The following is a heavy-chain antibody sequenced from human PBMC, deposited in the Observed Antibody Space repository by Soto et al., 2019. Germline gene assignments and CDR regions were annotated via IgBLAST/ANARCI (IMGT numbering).Heavy chain of an antibody. Sequence: ASVKVSCKASGYTFTSYGISWVRQAPGQGLEWMGWISAHKGNTKYAQKFQGRVTMTTDTSTNTAYVELRSLTSDDTAVYYCARRAVTDYYYYYMDVWGKGTTVTVSS. CDR3: ARRAVTDYYYYYMDV. CDR2: ISAHKGNT. J-gene: IGHJ6*03. CDR1: GYTFTSYG. D-gene: IGHD4-17*01. V-gene: IGHV1-18*01.